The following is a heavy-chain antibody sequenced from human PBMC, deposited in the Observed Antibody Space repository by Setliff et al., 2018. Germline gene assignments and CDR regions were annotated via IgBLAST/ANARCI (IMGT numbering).Heavy chain of an antibody. J-gene: IGHJ4*02. CDR3: ARHTIAMSTIISYFDY. Sequence: ASVKVSCKVSGSSFTGHNLHWVRQAPGQGLEWMGGTIPMFGTTEYAQKFQGRLTISIDTSKNQFSLKLSSVTAADTAVYYCARHTIAMSTIISYFDYWGQGTLVTVS. D-gene: IGHD3-10*01. V-gene: IGHV1-2*02. CDR1: GSSFTGHN. CDR2: TIPMFGTT.